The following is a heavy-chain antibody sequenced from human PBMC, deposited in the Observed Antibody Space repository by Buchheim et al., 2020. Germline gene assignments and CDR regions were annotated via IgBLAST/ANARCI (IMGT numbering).Heavy chain of an antibody. CDR2: ISDSGRTS. V-gene: IGHV3-23*01. Sequence: EVQLLESGGGLVQPGGSLRLSCAASGFTFSNYAMSWVRQAPGKGLEWVSSISDSGRTSYYADSAKSRFTISRENSTNTLYLQMNSLRAEDTAVYYCATDSVAHYWGQGTL. D-gene: IGHD6-19*01. CDR1: GFTFSNYA. J-gene: IGHJ4*02. CDR3: ATDSVAHY.